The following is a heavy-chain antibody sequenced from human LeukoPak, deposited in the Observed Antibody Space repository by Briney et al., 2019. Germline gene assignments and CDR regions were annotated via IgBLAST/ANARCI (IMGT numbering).Heavy chain of an antibody. J-gene: IGHJ5*02. CDR3: AREVIAVAGTSWFDP. CDR1: GFTFSSYW. CDR2: IKQDGSEK. Sequence: GGSLRLSCATSGFTFSSYWMNWVRQAPGKGLEWVANIKQDGSEKHYVDSVKGRFTISRDNSKNTLYLQMNSLRAEDTAVYYCAREVIAVAGTSWFDPWGQGTLVTVSS. D-gene: IGHD6-19*01. V-gene: IGHV3-7*03.